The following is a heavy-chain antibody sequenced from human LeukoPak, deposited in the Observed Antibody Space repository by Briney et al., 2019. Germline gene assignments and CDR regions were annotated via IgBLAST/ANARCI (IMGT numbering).Heavy chain of an antibody. CDR1: GGSFSGYD. D-gene: IGHD5-24*01. Sequence: SQTLSLTCGVSGGSFSGYDWSWVRQPPGKGLEWIGEINDGGDTNYNQSLKSRVTLSVDTSKNQFSLKVRSVTAADTAIYYCARGLGWKVATMGLFYMDVWGEGTPVTVSS. CDR2: INDGGDT. CDR3: ARGLGWKVATMGLFYMDV. J-gene: IGHJ6*03. V-gene: IGHV4-34*01.